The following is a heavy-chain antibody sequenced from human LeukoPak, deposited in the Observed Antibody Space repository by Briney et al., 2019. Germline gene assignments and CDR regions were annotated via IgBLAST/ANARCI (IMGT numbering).Heavy chain of an antibody. CDR1: GFTFSSYW. V-gene: IGHV3-74*01. D-gene: IGHD3-10*01. CDR2: INSDGSST. J-gene: IGHJ4*02. CDR3: AREWGPGDGFDY. Sequence: GSLRLSCAASGFTFSSYWMHWVRQAPGRGLVWVSRINSDGSSTSYADSVKGRFTISRDNAKNTLYLQMNSLRAEDTAVYYCAREWGPGDGFDYWGQGTLVAVSS.